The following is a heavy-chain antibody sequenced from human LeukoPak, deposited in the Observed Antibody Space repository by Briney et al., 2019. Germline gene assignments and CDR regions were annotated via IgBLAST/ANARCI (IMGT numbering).Heavy chain of an antibody. D-gene: IGHD4-23*01. Sequence: SQTLSLTCAISGDSASSNSAAWNWIRQSPSRGLEWLGRTYYRSKWYNDYAVSVKSRITINPDTSKNQFSLQLNSVTPEDTAVYYCARARRYGGNSNYYFDYWGQGTLVTVSS. V-gene: IGHV6-1*01. CDR3: ARARRYGGNSNYYFDY. CDR2: TYYRSKWYN. J-gene: IGHJ4*02. CDR1: GDSASSNSAA.